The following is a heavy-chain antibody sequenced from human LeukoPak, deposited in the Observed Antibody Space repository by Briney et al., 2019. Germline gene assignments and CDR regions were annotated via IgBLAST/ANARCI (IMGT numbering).Heavy chain of an antibody. Sequence: GGSLRLSCAASGFTFSSHSMNWVRQAPGKGQEWVSSISGSDDYIYYADSLKGRFTISRDNAKNSLYLQMNSLRAEDTAVYYCARKRPTYLDYWGQGTLVTVSS. CDR2: ISGSDDYI. CDR3: ARKRPTYLDY. V-gene: IGHV3-21*01. J-gene: IGHJ4*02. CDR1: GFTFSSHS.